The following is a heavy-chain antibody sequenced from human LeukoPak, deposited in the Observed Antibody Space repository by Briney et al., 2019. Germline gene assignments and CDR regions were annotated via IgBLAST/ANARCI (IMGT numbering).Heavy chain of an antibody. Sequence: GGSLRLSCAASGFTFSDSWMSWVRQAPGKGLEWVANMSQDGSAKGYVDSVKGRFTISRDNARNSLYLQMSSLRPEDTAVYYCATYTHWVAGDVWGQGTTVTVSS. V-gene: IGHV3-7*01. J-gene: IGHJ6*02. CDR1: GFTFSDSW. CDR3: ATYTHWVAGDV. CDR2: MSQDGSAK. D-gene: IGHD3-16*01.